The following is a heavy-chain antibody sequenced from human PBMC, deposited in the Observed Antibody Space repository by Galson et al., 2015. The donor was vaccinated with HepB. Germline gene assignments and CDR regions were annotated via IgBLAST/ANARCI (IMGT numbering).Heavy chain of an antibody. V-gene: IGHV3-21*01. CDR2: ISSSSSYI. CDR1: GFTFSSYS. J-gene: IGHJ4*02. D-gene: IGHD3-22*01. CDR3: ARGPGYYDSSGYPETVL. Sequence: SLRLSCAASGFTFSSYSMNWVRQAPGKGLEWVSSISSSSSYIYYADSVKGRFTISRDNAKNSLYLQMNSLRAEDTAVYYCARGPGYYDSSGYPETVLWGQGTLVTVSS.